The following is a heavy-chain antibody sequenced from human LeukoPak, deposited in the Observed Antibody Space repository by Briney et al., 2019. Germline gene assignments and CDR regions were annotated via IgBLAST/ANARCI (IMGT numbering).Heavy chain of an antibody. D-gene: IGHD1-26*01. Sequence: PSQTPSRTCTVSGGSISSGDYYWSWIRQPPGKGLEWIGYIYYSGSTYYNPSLKSRVTISVDTSKNQFSLKLSSVTAADTAVYYCASDSGSYFFDYWGQGTLVTVSS. J-gene: IGHJ4*02. V-gene: IGHV4-30-4*01. CDR3: ASDSGSYFFDY. CDR2: IYYSGST. CDR1: GGSISSGDYY.